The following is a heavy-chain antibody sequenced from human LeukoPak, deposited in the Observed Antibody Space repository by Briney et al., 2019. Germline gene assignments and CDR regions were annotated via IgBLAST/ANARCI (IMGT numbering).Heavy chain of an antibody. Sequence: GAPVKVSCKASGYTFTGYYMHWVRQAPGQGLEWMGWINPNSGGTNYAQKFQGRVTMTRDTSISTAYMELSRLRSDDTAVYYCASPQGDILTGYFPLDYWGQGTLVTVSS. CDR3: ASPQGDILTGYFPLDY. CDR1: GYTFTGYY. CDR2: INPNSGGT. V-gene: IGHV1-2*02. J-gene: IGHJ4*02. D-gene: IGHD3-9*01.